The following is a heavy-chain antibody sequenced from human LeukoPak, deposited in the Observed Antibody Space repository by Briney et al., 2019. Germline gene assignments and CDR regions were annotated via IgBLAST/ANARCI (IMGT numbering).Heavy chain of an antibody. CDR2: INPNSGGT. CDR3: ARDGRYCSGGSCYSNYYYYGMDV. Sequence: GASVKVSCKASGYTFTGYYMHWVRQAPGQGLEWMGWINPNSGGTNYAQKFQGRVTITRDTSISTAYMELSRLRSDDTAVYYCARDGRYCSGGSCYSNYYYYGMDVWGQGTTVTVSS. V-gene: IGHV1-2*02. J-gene: IGHJ6*02. CDR1: GYTFTGYY. D-gene: IGHD2-15*01.